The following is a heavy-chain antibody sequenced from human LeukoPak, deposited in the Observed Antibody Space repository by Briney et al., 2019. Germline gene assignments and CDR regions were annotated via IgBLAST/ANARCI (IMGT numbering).Heavy chain of an antibody. CDR1: GFTFSSYS. CDR2: ISSSSSYI. D-gene: IGHD5-12*01. V-gene: IGHV3-21*01. J-gene: IGHJ4*02. CDR3: ASNSGYDYVDYFDY. Sequence: GGSLRLSCAASGFTFSSYSMNWVRQAPGKGLEWVSSISSSSSYIYYADSVKGRFTISRDNAKNSLYLQMNSLRAEDTAVYYCASNSGYDYVDYFDYWGQGTLVTVSS.